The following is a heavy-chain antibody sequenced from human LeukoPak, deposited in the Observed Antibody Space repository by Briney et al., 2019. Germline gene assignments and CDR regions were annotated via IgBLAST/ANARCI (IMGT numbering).Heavy chain of an antibody. V-gene: IGHV3-33*01. CDR1: GFTFSTYG. CDR3: ARDQDRAFDI. CDR2: IWYDGTNR. Sequence: GGSLRLSCTTSGFTFSTYGMHWVRQAPDKGLEWVAVIWYDGTNRYYADSVKGRFTISRDNSKNTLYLQMNSMRAEDTAVYYCARDQDRAFDIWGQGTMVTVSS. J-gene: IGHJ3*02.